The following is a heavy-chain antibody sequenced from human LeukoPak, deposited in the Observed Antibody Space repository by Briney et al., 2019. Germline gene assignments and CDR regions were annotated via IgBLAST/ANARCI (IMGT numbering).Heavy chain of an antibody. CDR3: ASSPRLTTSWFLFDS. D-gene: IGHD2-2*01. CDR1: GDSFSNYY. CDR2: VYYSGST. J-gene: IGHJ5*01. Sequence: KSSETLSLTCSVSGDSFSNYYWTWIRQPPGKGLEWVGCVYYSGSTNYNPSLNTRLHLSVDTSKTRPSLTLGSVTAADTAVSYCASSPRLTTSWFLFDSWGHGTLVTVSS. V-gene: IGHV4-59*08.